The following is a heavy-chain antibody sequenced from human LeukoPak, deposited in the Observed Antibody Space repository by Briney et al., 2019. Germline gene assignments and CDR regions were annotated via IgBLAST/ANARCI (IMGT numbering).Heavy chain of an antibody. V-gene: IGHV4-34*01. Sequence: PGGSLRLSCTASGFTFGDYAMSWIRQAPGKGLEWIGEINHSGSTNYNPSLKSRVAISVDTSKNQFSLKLTSVTAADTAVYYCARVKDPGGYYYYYYMDVWGKGTTVTVSS. D-gene: IGHD3-16*01. CDR2: INHSGST. CDR3: ARVKDPGGYYYYYYMDV. CDR1: GFTFGDYA. J-gene: IGHJ6*03.